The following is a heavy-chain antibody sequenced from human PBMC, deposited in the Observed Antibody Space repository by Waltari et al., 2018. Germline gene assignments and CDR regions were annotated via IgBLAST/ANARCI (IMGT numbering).Heavy chain of an antibody. CDR1: GGSISRYY. CDR3: ERITIVGVVIDN. D-gene: IGHD3-3*01. Sequence: QVQLQESGPGLVTPSATLSLPCTVSGGSISRYYWCCIRQPPGKGLEWIGYIYYSGSTNYNPSLKSRVTISVDTSKNQFSLKLSSVTAADTAVYYCERITIVGVVIDNWGQGTLVTVSS. CDR2: IYYSGST. J-gene: IGHJ4*02. V-gene: IGHV4-59*01.